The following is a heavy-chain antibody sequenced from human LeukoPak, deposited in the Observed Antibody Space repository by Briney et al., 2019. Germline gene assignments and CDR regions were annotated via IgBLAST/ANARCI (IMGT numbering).Heavy chain of an antibody. CDR1: GFTFSSYA. V-gene: IGHV3-23*01. J-gene: IGHJ6*02. D-gene: IGHD3-10*01. CDR2: ISGSGGST. Sequence: GGSLRLSCAASGFTFSSYAMSWVRQAPGKGLEWVSAISGSGGSTYYADPVKGRFTISRDNPKNTLYLQMNSLRAEDTAVYYCAKSYGSGSHYGMDVWGQGTTVTVSS. CDR3: AKSYGSGSHYGMDV.